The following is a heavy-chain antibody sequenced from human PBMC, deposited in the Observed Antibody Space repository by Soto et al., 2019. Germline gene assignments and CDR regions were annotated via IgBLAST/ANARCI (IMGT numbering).Heavy chain of an antibody. Sequence: PGESLRLSCAASGFTFSSYSINWVSQAPGKGLEWVSSISSSSSYIYYADSVKGRFTISRDNAKNSLYLQMNSLRAEDTAVYYCARASYYYDGSGYHGYWGQGT. CDR1: GFTFSSYS. CDR3: ARASYYYDGSGYHGY. J-gene: IGHJ4*02. V-gene: IGHV3-21*01. CDR2: ISSSSSYI. D-gene: IGHD3-22*01.